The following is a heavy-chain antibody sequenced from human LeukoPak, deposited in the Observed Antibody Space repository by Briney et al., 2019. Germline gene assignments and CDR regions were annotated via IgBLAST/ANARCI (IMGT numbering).Heavy chain of an antibody. Sequence: ETLSLTCAVYGESFSGYYWSWIGQPPGKGLEWIVEIKHWKSNDYNPSLKGRVSISVVTSKSQFSLNVRAVTAADTAVYYCARAIYNDSSRRQGTWFDPWGQGTLVTVSS. V-gene: IGHV4-34*01. CDR2: IKHWKSN. D-gene: IGHD3-22*01. CDR3: ARAIYNDSSRRQGTWFDP. CDR1: GESFSGYY. J-gene: IGHJ5*02.